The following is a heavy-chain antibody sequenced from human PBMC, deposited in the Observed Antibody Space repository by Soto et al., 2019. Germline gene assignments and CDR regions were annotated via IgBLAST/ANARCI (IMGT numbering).Heavy chain of an antibody. CDR1: GGSFSGYY. Sequence: QVQLQQWGAGLLKPSETLSLTCAVYGGSFSGYYWSWIRQPPGKGLEWIGEINHSGSTNYNPSLKIRVTISVDTSKNQLSLKLSSVTAADPAVYYCERVIQARYYYYYYYMDVWGKGTTVTVSS. D-gene: IGHD3-16*02. V-gene: IGHV4-34*01. CDR3: ERVIQARYYYYYYYMDV. J-gene: IGHJ6*03. CDR2: INHSGST.